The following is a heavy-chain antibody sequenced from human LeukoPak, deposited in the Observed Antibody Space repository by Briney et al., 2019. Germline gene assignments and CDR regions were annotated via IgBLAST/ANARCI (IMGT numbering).Heavy chain of an antibody. J-gene: IGHJ3*01. D-gene: IGHD5-18*01. CDR2: ISDSGSP. V-gene: IGHV4-59*01. CDR3: ARLWYSGADAQLLPHTAIVGRYAFDV. Sequence: SETPSLTCTVSGGSITSDYWSWIRQPPGKGLEYVSSISDSGSPNYNPSLRSRVTTSLDTSKKEVSLKMTSLSAADTAVYYCARLWYSGADAQLLPHTAIVGRYAFDVWGQGTMVTVSS. CDR1: GGSITSDY.